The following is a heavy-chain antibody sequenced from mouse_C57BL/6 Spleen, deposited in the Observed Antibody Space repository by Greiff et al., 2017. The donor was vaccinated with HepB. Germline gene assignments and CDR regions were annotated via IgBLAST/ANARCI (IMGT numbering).Heavy chain of an antibody. CDR1: GFNIKDYY. D-gene: IGHD2-12*01. V-gene: IGHV14-1*01. CDR2: IDPEDGDT. Sequence: VQLKESGAELVRPGASVKLSCTASGFNIKDYYMHWVKQRPEQGLEWIGRIDPEDGDTEYAPKFQGKATMTADTSPNTAYLQLSSLTSEDTAVYYCTADYYSSFAYWGQGTLVTVSA. J-gene: IGHJ3*01. CDR3: TADYYSSFAY.